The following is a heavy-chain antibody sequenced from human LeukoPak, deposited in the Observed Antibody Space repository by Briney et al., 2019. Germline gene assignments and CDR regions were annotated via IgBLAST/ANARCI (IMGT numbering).Heavy chain of an antibody. CDR1: GFTFSSYS. CDR2: ISSSSSYI. CDR3: ARVTPYYYYYYMDV. V-gene: IGHV3-21*01. J-gene: IGHJ6*03. Sequence: TGGSLRLSCAASGFTFSSYSMNWVRQAPGKGLEWVSSISSSSSYIYYADSVKGRFTISRDNAKNSLYLQMNSLRAEDTAVYYCARVTPYYYYYYMDVWGKGTTVTVSS.